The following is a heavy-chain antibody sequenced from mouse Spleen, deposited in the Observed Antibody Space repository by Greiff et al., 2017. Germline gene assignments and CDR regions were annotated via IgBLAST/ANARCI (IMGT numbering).Heavy chain of an antibody. CDR3: ARHEGLPLDY. CDR2: ISSGSSTI. CDR1: GFTFSDYG. J-gene: IGHJ2*01. Sequence: EVMLVESGGGLVKPGGSLKLSCAASGFTFSDYGMHWVRQAPEKGLEWVAYISSGSSTIYYADTVKGRFTISRDNAKNTLFLQMTSLRSEDTAMYYCARHEGLPLDYWGQGTTLTVSS. D-gene: IGHD2-4*01. V-gene: IGHV5-17*01.